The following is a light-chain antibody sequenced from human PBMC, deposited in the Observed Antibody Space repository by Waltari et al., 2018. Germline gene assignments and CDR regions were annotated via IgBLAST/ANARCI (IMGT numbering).Light chain of an antibody. V-gene: IGKV3-20*01. Sequence: EIVLPQSPGTLSLSPGERATLSCRASQSVHKNYLAWYQQRPGQAPRLLIHDASIRATGIPDRFSGSGSETDFTLTITRLEPGDFAMYYCQQYGTSPYTFGQGTNLEI. CDR3: QQYGTSPYT. CDR1: QSVHKNY. J-gene: IGKJ2*01. CDR2: DAS.